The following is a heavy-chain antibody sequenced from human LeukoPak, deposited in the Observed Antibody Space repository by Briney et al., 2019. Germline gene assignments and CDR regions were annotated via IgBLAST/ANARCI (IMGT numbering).Heavy chain of an antibody. D-gene: IGHD6-13*01. CDR1: GFTFSSYA. J-gene: IGHJ4*02. CDR3: ARDRRIAAAGTEGDY. Sequence: PGGSLRLSCAASGFTFSSYAMHWVRQAPGKGLEWVAVISYDGSNKYYADSVKGRFTISRDNSKNTLYLQMNSLRAEDTAVYYCARDRRIAAAGTEGDYWGQGTLVTVSS. CDR2: ISYDGSNK. V-gene: IGHV3-30-3*01.